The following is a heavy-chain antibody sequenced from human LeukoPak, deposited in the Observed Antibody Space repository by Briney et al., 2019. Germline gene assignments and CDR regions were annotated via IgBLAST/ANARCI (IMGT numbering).Heavy chain of an antibody. CDR3: ARESGAYGDYVGY. CDR2: INHSGST. J-gene: IGHJ4*02. V-gene: IGHV4-34*01. CDR1: GGSISSYY. Sequence: QPSETLSLTCTVSGGSISSYYWSWIRQPPGKGLEWIGEINHSGSTNYNPSLKSRVTISVDTSKNQFSLKLSSVTAADTAVYYCARESGAYGDYVGYWGQGTLVTVSS. D-gene: IGHD4-17*01.